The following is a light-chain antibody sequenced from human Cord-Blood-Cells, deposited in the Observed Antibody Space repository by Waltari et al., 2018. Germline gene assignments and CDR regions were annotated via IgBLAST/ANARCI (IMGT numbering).Light chain of an antibody. V-gene: IGLV7-46*01. CDR3: LLSYSGARVVV. J-gene: IGLJ2*01. CDR2: DTS. CDR1: TGAVTSGHY. Sequence: QAVVTQEPSLTVSPGGTVTLTCGSSTGAVTSGHYPYWFQQKPGQAPRILIYDTSNKHSWTPARFSGSLLGGKAALTLSGAQPEDEAEYYCLLSYSGARVVVFGGGTKLTVL.